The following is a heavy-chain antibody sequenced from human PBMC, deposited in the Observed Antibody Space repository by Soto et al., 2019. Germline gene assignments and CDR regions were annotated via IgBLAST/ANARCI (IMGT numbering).Heavy chain of an antibody. J-gene: IGHJ4*02. CDR1: GFTLSDSW. CDR2: IGGDGSKT. V-gene: IGHV3-74*01. CDR3: ARGFSWYDY. D-gene: IGHD6-13*01. Sequence: GGSLRLSCVASGFTLSDSWMNWVRQVPGKGLVWVSHIGGDGSKTKYADSVKGRFTISRDNAKNTLYLQMNSLRAEDTAVYYCARGFSWYDYRGQGTLVTVSS.